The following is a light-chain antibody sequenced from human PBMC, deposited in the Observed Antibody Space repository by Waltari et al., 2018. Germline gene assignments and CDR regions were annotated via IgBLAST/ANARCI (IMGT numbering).Light chain of an antibody. CDR3: QKYNSALF. CDR1: QGISNY. J-gene: IGKJ4*01. V-gene: IGKV1-27*01. CDR2: AAS. Sequence: DIQMTQSPSSLSASVGDRVTINCRASQGISNYLAWYQQKPGKVPKLLIYAASTLQSGVPSRFSGSGSGTDFTLTISSLQPEDVATYYCQKYNSALFFGGGTKVEIK.